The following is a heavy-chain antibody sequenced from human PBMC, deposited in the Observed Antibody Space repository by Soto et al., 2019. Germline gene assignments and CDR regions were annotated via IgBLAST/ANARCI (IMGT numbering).Heavy chain of an antibody. V-gene: IGHV3-21*01. Sequence: EVQLVESGGGLVKPGGSLRLSCAASGFTFSSYSMNWVRQAPGKGLEGVSPISSSSSYIYYADSVKGRLTISRDNAKNSLYLQMNSLRAEDTAVYYCARGVYYYDSSGYYVGYFDYWGQGTLVTVSS. CDR1: GFTFSSYS. CDR2: ISSSSSYI. J-gene: IGHJ4*02. CDR3: ARGVYYYDSSGYYVGYFDY. D-gene: IGHD3-22*01.